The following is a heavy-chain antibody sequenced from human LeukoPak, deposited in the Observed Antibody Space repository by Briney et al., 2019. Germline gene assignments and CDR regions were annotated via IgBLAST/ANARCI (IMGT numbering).Heavy chain of an antibody. Sequence: HPGGSLRLSCAASGITFSTSAMSWVRQAPGKGPEWVSAISGSGGSTYYADSVKGRFTISRDNSKSTLHLQMNSLRVGDTAVYYCAKLLRGTVVPFYDYWGQGTLVTVSS. CDR1: GITFSTSA. J-gene: IGHJ4*02. V-gene: IGHV3-23*01. CDR3: AKLLRGTVVPFYDY. D-gene: IGHD3-10*01. CDR2: ISGSGGST.